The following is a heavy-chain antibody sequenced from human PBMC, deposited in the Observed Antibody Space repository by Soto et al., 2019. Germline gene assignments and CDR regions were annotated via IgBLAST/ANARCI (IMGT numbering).Heavy chain of an antibody. V-gene: IGHV1-46*01. CDR3: ARDLMDTAMVLRVYYYYYYGIDV. CDR2: INPSGGST. J-gene: IGHJ6*02. D-gene: IGHD5-18*01. CDR1: GYTFTSYY. Sequence: ASVKVSCKASGYTFTSYYMHWVRQAPGQGLEWMGIINPSGGSTSYAQKFQGRVTMTRDTSTSTVYMELSSLRSEDTAVYYCARDLMDTAMVLRVYYYYYYGIDVWGQGTTVTVSS.